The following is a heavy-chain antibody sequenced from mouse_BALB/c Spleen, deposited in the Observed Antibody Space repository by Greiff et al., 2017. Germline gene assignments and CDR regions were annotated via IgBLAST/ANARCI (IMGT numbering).Heavy chain of an antibody. CDR2: IDPSDSYT. CDR3: ATGEDYGSSYAMDY. J-gene: IGHJ4*01. Sequence: QVQLQQSGAELVKPGASVKLSCKASGYTFTSYWMHWVKQRPGQGLEWIGEIDPSDSYTNYNQKFKGKATLTVDKSSSTGYMQLSSLTSEDSAVYYCATGEDYGSSYAMDYWGQGTSVTVSS. D-gene: IGHD1-1*01. CDR1: GYTFTSYW. V-gene: IGHV1-69*02.